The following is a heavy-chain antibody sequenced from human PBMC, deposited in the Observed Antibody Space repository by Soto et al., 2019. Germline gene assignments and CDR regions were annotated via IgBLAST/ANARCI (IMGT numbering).Heavy chain of an antibody. Sequence: GASVKVSCKASGYTFTSYGISWVRQAPGQGLEWMGWISAYNGNTNYAQKLQGRVTMTTDTSTSTAYMELRSLRSDDTAVYYCAIDQIWLQLEEGFDYWGQGTLVTVSS. D-gene: IGHD5-12*01. CDR2: ISAYNGNT. CDR1: GYTFTSYG. CDR3: AIDQIWLQLEEGFDY. V-gene: IGHV1-18*01. J-gene: IGHJ4*02.